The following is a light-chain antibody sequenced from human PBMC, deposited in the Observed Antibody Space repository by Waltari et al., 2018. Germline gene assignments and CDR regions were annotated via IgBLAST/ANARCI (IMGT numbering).Light chain of an antibody. CDR2: DAS. Sequence: YQHLPSRPPKLIICDASNQPSRVSNRFSGSKSGNTASLTISGLQGEDEADYYCSSYVSSSTLELFGGGTSLAVL. V-gene: IGLV2-14*03. J-gene: IGLJ2*01. CDR3: SSYVSSSTLEL.